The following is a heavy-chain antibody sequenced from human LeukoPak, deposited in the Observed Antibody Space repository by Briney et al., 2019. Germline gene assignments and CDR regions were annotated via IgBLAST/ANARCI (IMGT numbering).Heavy chain of an antibody. CDR1: GGTFSSYA. CDR3: AREWNPRGDYAAIDP. CDR2: IIPIFGTA. J-gene: IGHJ5*02. D-gene: IGHD4-17*01. V-gene: IGHV1-69*13. Sequence: GASVKVSCKASGGTFSSYAISWVRQAPGQGLEWMGGIIPIFGTANYAQKFQGRVTITADESTSTAYMELSSLRSEDTAVYYCAREWNPRGDYAAIDPWGQGTLVTVSS.